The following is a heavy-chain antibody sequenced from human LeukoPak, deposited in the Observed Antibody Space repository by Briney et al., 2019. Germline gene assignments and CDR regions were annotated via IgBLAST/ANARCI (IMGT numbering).Heavy chain of an antibody. J-gene: IGHJ4*02. D-gene: IGHD5-18*01. CDR2: IRYDGSNK. CDR1: GFTFSSYG. CDR3: APPVDTAMAARDY. Sequence: GGSLRLSCAASGFTFSSYGMHWVRQAPGKGLEWVAFIRYDGSNKYYADSVKGRFTISRDNSKNTLYLQMNSLRAEDTAVYYCAPPVDTAMAARDYWGQGTLVTVSS. V-gene: IGHV3-30*02.